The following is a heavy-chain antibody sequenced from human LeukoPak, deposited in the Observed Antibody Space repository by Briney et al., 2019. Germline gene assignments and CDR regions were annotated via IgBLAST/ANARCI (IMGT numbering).Heavy chain of an antibody. CDR1: GGSFSGYY. CDR3: ARIMNDILTGYYLPSDAFDI. J-gene: IGHJ3*02. V-gene: IGHV4-34*01. D-gene: IGHD3-9*01. Sequence: SETLSLTCAVYGGSFSGYYWSWIRQPPGKGLEWIGSIYHSGSTYYNPSLKSRVTISVDTSKNQFSLKLSSVTAADTAVYYCARIMNDILTGYYLPSDAFDIWGQGTMVTVSS. CDR2: IYHSGST.